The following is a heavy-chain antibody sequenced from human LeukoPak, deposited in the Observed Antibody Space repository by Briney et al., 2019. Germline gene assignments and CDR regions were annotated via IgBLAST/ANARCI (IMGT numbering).Heavy chain of an antibody. CDR1: GGSISSGGYY. D-gene: IGHD5-12*01. J-gene: IGHJ4*02. Sequence: PSETLSLTCTVSGGSISSGGYYWSWIRQHPGKGLEWIGYIYYSGSTYYNPSLKSRVTISVETSKNQFSLKLSSVTAADTAVYYCARMDIVATTVDYWGQGTLVTVSS. V-gene: IGHV4-31*03. CDR3: ARMDIVATTVDY. CDR2: IYYSGST.